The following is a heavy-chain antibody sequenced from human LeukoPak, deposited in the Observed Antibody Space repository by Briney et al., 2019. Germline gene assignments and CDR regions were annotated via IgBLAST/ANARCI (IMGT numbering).Heavy chain of an antibody. CDR2: ISSSSSYI. Sequence: GGSLRLSCAASGFTFSSYTMNWVRQPPGKGLEWVSSISSSSSYIYYADSVKGRFTISRDNAKDSLYLQLNSLRAEDTAVYYCASDQHYDYVWGSYRSDAFDIWGQGTMVTVSS. J-gene: IGHJ3*02. CDR1: GFTFSSYT. CDR3: ASDQHYDYVWGSYRSDAFDI. V-gene: IGHV3-21*01. D-gene: IGHD3-16*02.